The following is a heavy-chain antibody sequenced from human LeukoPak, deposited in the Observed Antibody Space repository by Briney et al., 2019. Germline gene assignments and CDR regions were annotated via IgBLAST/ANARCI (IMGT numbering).Heavy chain of an antibody. CDR1: GYTFDNFY. J-gene: IGHJ4*02. Sequence: ASVKVSCKASGYTFDNFYIHWVRRAPGQGPEWRGWINGNDGSTKYAQKFQGRVTMTRVTTISTVYMDLSGLRPDDTAIYYCARDEGSTYNQLDYWGQGTLVTVSS. CDR3: ARDEGSTYNQLDY. D-gene: IGHD1-14*01. V-gene: IGHV1-2*02. CDR2: INGNDGST.